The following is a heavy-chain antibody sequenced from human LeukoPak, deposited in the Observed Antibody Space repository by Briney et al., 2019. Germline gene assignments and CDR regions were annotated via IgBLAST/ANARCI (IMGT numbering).Heavy chain of an antibody. J-gene: IGHJ4*02. V-gene: IGHV3-23*01. D-gene: IGHD3-10*01. CDR1: GFTFSSYG. CDR3: AKDQLLWFGELTSGSTFDY. CDR2: ISGSGGST. Sequence: GGSLRLSCAASGFTFSSYGMQWVRQAPGKGLEWVSAISGSGGSTYYADSVKGRFTISRDNSKNTLYLQMNSLRAEDTAVYYCAKDQLLWFGELTSGSTFDYWGQGTLVTVSS.